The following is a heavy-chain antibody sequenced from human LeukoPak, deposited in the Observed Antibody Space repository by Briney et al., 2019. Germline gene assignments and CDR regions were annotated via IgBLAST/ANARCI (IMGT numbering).Heavy chain of an antibody. D-gene: IGHD3-22*01. CDR3: AKEIERKYYYDSSGYYPFDY. CDR2: ISGSGGST. CDR1: GFTFSSYS. Sequence: GGSLSLSCAASGFTFSSYSMNRVRQAPGKGLEWVSAISGSGGSTYYADSVKGRFTISRDNSKNTLYLQMNSLRAEDTAVYYCAKEIERKYYYDSSGYYPFDYWGQGTLVTVSS. J-gene: IGHJ4*02. V-gene: IGHV3-23*01.